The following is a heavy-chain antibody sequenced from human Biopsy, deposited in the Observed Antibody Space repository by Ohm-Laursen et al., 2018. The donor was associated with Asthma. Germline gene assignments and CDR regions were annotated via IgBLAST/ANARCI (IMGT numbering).Heavy chain of an antibody. D-gene: IGHD3-10*01. CDR1: GGSLTSAY. CDR2: VYHSGTT. Sequence: TLSLTCTVSGGSLTSAYWSWVRQYPEKGLEWIGYVYHSGTTFYNPSLKSRVSMSVDTSKNQVSLKLSSVTAADTAVYYCAREKAYGSGSLYGMDAWGHGTTVTVSS. CDR3: AREKAYGSGSLYGMDA. J-gene: IGHJ6*02. V-gene: IGHV4-31*03.